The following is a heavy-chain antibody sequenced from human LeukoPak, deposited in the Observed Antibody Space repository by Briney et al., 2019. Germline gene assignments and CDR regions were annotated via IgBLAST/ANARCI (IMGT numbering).Heavy chain of an antibody. CDR1: GYTLTELS. Sequence: ASVKVSCKVSGYTLTELSMHWVRQAPGKGLEWMGGFDPEDGETIYAQKFQGRVTMTEDTSTDTAYMELSRLRSDDTAVYYCARDVGSPHYYYYYYMDVWGKGTTVTVSS. CDR3: ARDVGSPHYYYYYYMDV. D-gene: IGHD2-2*03. V-gene: IGHV1-24*01. J-gene: IGHJ6*03. CDR2: FDPEDGET.